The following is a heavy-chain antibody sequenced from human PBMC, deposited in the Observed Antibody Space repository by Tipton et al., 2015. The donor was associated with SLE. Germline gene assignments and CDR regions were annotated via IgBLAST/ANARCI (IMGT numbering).Heavy chain of an antibody. CDR3: AREGIAAAGGFGL. CDR1: GGSFSGYY. J-gene: IGHJ2*01. D-gene: IGHD6-13*01. Sequence: TLSLTCAVYGGSFSGYYWSWIRQPPGKGLEWIGEINHSGSTNYNPSLKSRVTISVDTSKNQFSLKLSSVTAADTAVYYCAREGIAAAGGFGLWGRGTLVTVSS. CDR2: INHSGST. V-gene: IGHV4-34*01.